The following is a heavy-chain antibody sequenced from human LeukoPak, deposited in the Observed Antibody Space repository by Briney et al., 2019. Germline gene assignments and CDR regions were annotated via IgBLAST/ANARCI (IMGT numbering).Heavy chain of an antibody. J-gene: IGHJ4*02. CDR1: GFTFSSYW. Sequence: GGSLRLSCAASGFTFSSYWMHWVRQAPGKGLVRVSRINSDGSSTSYADSVKGRFTISRDNAKNSLYLQMNSLRAEDTAVYYCARDLTVTDYFDYWGQGTLVTVSS. CDR2: INSDGSST. CDR3: ARDLTVTDYFDY. D-gene: IGHD4-17*01. V-gene: IGHV3-74*01.